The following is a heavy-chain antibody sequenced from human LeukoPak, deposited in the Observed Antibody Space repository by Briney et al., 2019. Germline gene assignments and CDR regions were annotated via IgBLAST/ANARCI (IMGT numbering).Heavy chain of an antibody. J-gene: IGHJ5*02. CDR1: GYTFTDYF. CDR3: ARDGYSGYHYHDWFDP. D-gene: IGHD5-12*01. V-gene: IGHV1-2*02. Sequence: ASVEVSCKASGYTFTDYFMHWVRQAPGQGLEWMGWINLNNGETNYAQKFQGRVTMTSYTSISTAYMELSRLTSDDTAVYYCARDGYSGYHYHDWFDPWGQGTLVTVSS. CDR2: INLNNGET.